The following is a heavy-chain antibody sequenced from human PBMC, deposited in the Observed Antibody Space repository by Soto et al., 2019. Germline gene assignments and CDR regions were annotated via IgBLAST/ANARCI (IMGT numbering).Heavy chain of an antibody. CDR2: IYYSGST. Sequence: RQHPGKGLEWIGSIYYSGSTYYNPSLKSRVTISVDTSNNQFSLKLSSVTAADTAVYYCASLLVVVVADATDARDIWGQGTTVTVSS. D-gene: IGHD2-2*01. J-gene: IGHJ3*02. CDR3: ASLLVVVVADATDARDI. V-gene: IGHV4-39*01.